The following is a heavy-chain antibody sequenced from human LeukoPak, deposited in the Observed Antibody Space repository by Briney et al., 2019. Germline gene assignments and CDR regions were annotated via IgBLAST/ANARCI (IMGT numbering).Heavy chain of an antibody. J-gene: IGHJ6*03. CDR1: GFTFSGSA. CDR2: IRSTANGYAT. CDR3: AKDIGPGSSSSGGYYYYYYMDV. V-gene: IGHV3-73*01. D-gene: IGHD6-6*01. Sequence: GGSLRLSCAASGFTFSGSALHWVRQASGKGLEWVGRIRSTANGYATAYAASVKGRFTISRDDSKNTAYLQMDSLKTEDTAVYYCAKDIGPGSSSSGGYYYYYYMDVWGKGTTVTVSS.